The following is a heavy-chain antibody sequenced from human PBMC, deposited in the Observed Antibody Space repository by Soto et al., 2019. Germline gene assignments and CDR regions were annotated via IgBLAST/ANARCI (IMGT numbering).Heavy chain of an antibody. CDR3: ARDMDYQCISTSCYLTNWFDP. D-gene: IGHD2-2*01. Sequence: QVQLVQSGAEVKKPGSSVKVSCKASGGTFSSYAISWVRQAPGQGLEWMGGIIPIFGTANYAQKFQGRVTITADEYTXXAXMXXSSLRSEDTAVYYCARDMDYQCISTSCYLTNWFDPWGQGTLVTVSS. V-gene: IGHV1-69*12. J-gene: IGHJ5*02. CDR2: IIPIFGTA. CDR1: GGTFSSYA.